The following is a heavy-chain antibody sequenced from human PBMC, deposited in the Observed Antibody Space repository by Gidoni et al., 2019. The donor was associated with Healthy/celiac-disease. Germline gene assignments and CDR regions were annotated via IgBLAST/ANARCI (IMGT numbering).Heavy chain of an antibody. V-gene: IGHV4-39*07. Sequence: QLQLQESGPGLVKPSETLSLTCTVSGGSISSSSYYGGWIRQPPEKGLEWIGSISYSGSTYYNPSLKSRVTISVDTSKNQFSLKLSSVTAADTAVYYCARDSSLAPGYYYYGMDVWGQGTTVTVSS. D-gene: IGHD3-3*02. CDR2: ISYSGST. CDR1: GGSISSSSYY. J-gene: IGHJ6*02. CDR3: ARDSSLAPGYYYYGMDV.